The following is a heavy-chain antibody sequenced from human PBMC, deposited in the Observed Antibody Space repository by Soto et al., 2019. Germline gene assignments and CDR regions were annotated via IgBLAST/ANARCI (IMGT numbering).Heavy chain of an antibody. Sequence: PSETLSLTCAVSGGSISSGDWWSWVRQPPGERLEWIGEIFHDGTTNYNPSLKSRVTISVDKSKNQFSLKLSSVTAADTAVYYCARPNYGDNDCFSFASWGQGTLVTVSS. CDR3: ARPNYGDNDCFSFAS. J-gene: IGHJ4*02. D-gene: IGHD2-21*02. V-gene: IGHV4-4*02. CDR1: GGSISSGDW. CDR2: IFHDGTT.